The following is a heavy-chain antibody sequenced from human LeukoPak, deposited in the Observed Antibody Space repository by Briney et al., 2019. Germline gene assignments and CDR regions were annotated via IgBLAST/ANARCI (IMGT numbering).Heavy chain of an antibody. D-gene: IGHD5-24*01. V-gene: IGHV3-11*01. CDR1: GFTFSDYY. Sequence: PGGSLRLSCAASGFTFSDYYMSWIRQAPGKGLEWVSHISSSGSTIYYADSVKGRFTISRDNAKNSLYLQMNSLRAEDTAVYYCGIRKMATFDYWGQGTLVTVSS. CDR2: ISSSGSTI. CDR3: GIRKMATFDY. J-gene: IGHJ4*02.